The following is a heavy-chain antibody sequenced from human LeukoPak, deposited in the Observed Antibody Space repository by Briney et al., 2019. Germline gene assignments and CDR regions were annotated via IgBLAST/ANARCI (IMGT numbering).Heavy chain of an antibody. D-gene: IGHD2-8*02. CDR3: AKGLQQYWTFDALDI. CDR2: ISYDGGKE. CDR1: GFPLSTYG. V-gene: IGHV3-30*18. Sequence: PGSSLRLSCAASGFPLSTYGRRWVRQAPGKGLERVALISYDGGKEYYADSVKGRFTISRDNSKDTLYLQMNSLIPDDTAVYYCAKGLQQYWTFDALDIWGQGTMVTVSS. J-gene: IGHJ3*02.